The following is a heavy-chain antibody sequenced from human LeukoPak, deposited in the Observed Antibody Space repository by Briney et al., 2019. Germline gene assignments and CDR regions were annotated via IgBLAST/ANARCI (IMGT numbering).Heavy chain of an antibody. D-gene: IGHD3-22*01. CDR2: IYYSGST. CDR1: GGSISYYY. V-gene: IGHV4-59*01. Sequence: PSETLSLTCTVSGGSISYYYWGWIRQPPGKGLEWIGYIYYSGSTNYHPSLKSRVTISVDTSKNQFSLNLSSVTAADTAVHYCARAVYYYDSSGYTYLIDYWGQGILVTGSS. CDR3: ARAVYYYDSSGYTYLIDY. J-gene: IGHJ4*02.